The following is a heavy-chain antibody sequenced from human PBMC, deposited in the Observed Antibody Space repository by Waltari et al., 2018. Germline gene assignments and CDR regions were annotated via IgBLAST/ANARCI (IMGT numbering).Heavy chain of an antibody. D-gene: IGHD3-3*01. Sequence: EVQLVESGGGLVQPGRSLRLSCAASGFTFDDYAMHWVRQAPGKGLGWVSGISWNSGSIGYADSVKGRFTISRDNAKNSLYLQMNSLRAEDTALYYCAKVTISYGMDVWGQGTTVTVSS. CDR3: AKVTISYGMDV. J-gene: IGHJ6*02. CDR1: GFTFDDYA. V-gene: IGHV3-9*01. CDR2: ISWNSGSI.